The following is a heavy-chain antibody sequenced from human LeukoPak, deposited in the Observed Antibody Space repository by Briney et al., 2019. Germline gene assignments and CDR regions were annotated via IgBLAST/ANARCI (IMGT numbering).Heavy chain of an antibody. Sequence: ASVKVSCKVSGYTLTKLSMHWVRQAPGKGLEWMGGFDPEDGETIYAQKFQGRVTITADESTSTAYMELSSLRSEDTAVYYCATATMVRDVHFDYWGQGTLVTVSS. CDR1: GYTLTKLS. J-gene: IGHJ4*02. D-gene: IGHD3-10*01. CDR3: ATATMVRDVHFDY. CDR2: FDPEDGET. V-gene: IGHV1-24*01.